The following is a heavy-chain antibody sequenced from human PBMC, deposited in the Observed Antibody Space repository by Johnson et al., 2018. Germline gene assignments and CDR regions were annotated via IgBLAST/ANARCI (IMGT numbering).Heavy chain of an antibody. CDR3: AARLGYCSGGSCNGAFDV. D-gene: IGHD2-15*01. J-gene: IGHJ3*01. V-gene: IGHV1-3*01. CDR2: INAGNGNT. CDR1: GYTFTGYA. Sequence: QVQLVQSGAELMKPGASVTVSCEASGYTFTGYAMHWVRQAPGQGLEWRGWINAGNGNTKDSEKFQGRVTIISDTSATTAYMELSSLRSEDTAVYYCAARLGYCSGGSCNGAFDVWGQGTMVTVSS.